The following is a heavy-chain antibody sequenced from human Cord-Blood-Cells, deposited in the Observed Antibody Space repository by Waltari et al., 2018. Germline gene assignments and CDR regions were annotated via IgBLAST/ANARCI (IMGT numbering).Heavy chain of an antibody. CDR1: GGSVSSGSYY. Sequence: QVQLQESGPGLVKPSETLSLTCTVSGGSVSSGSYYWSWIRQPPGKGLEWIGYIYYSGSTNYNPSLKSRVTISVDTSKNQFSLKLSSVTAADTAVYYCASIVGATDAFDIWGQGTMVTVSS. J-gene: IGHJ3*02. CDR3: ASIVGATDAFDI. D-gene: IGHD1-26*01. CDR2: IYYSGST. V-gene: IGHV4-61*01.